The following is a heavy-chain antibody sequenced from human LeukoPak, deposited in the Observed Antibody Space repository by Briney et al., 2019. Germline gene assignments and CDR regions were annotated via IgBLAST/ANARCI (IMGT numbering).Heavy chain of an antibody. Sequence: PGGSLRLSCAASGFTFSSYSMNWVRQAPGKGLEWVSSISSSSSYIYYADSVKGRFTISRDNAKNSLYLQMNSLRAEDTAVYYCARFYYYGSGSYSGVDYWGQGTLVTVSS. J-gene: IGHJ4*02. D-gene: IGHD3-10*01. V-gene: IGHV3-21*01. CDR2: ISSSSSYI. CDR3: ARFYYYGSGSYSGVDY. CDR1: GFTFSSYS.